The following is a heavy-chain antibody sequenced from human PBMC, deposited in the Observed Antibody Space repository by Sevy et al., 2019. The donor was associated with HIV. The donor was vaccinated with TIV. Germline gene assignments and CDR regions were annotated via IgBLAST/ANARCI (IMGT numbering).Heavy chain of an antibody. Sequence: GGSLRLSCVASGFNFNIYSMSWVRQAPGKRLEWVSTLSFGCGRINHADSVQGRFTMARDDSKQTVYLEMNSLRPEDTAVYYCAREGCTKPHDYWGQGTLVTVSS. CDR1: GFNFNIYS. CDR2: LSFGCGRI. CDR3: AREGCTKPHDY. J-gene: IGHJ4*02. D-gene: IGHD2-8*01. V-gene: IGHV3-23*01.